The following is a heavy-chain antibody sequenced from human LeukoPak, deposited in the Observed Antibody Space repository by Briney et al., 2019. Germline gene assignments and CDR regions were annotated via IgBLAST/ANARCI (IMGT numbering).Heavy chain of an antibody. J-gene: IGHJ6*03. CDR2: ISSSSSYI. D-gene: IGHD5-18*01. V-gene: IGHV3-21*01. Sequence: PGGSLRLSCAASGFTVSSNYMSWVRQAPGKGLEWVSSISSSSSYIYYADSVKGRFTISRDNAENSLYLQMNSLRAEDTAVYYCARENWIQLWSYYHYYMDVWGKGTTVTVSS. CDR3: ARENWIQLWSYYHYYMDV. CDR1: GFTVSSNY.